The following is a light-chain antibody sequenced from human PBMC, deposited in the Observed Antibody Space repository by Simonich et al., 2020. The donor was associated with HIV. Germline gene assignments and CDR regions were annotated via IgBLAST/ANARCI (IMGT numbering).Light chain of an antibody. J-gene: IGLJ2*01. CDR1: SSDVGGYNY. Sequence: QSALTQPASVSGSPGQSITISCTETSSDVGGYNYVSWYQQHPGKAPKLMLYDVSKRPSGVSNRFSGSKSGNTASLTISGLQAEDEAVYYCCSYAASYTWVFGGGTKLTVL. CDR3: CSYAASYTWV. V-gene: IGLV2-14*01. CDR2: DVS.